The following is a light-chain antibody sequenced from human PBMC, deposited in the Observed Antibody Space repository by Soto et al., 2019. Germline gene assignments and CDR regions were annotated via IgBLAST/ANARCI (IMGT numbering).Light chain of an antibody. J-gene: IGLJ3*02. CDR3: RSYTSNTTRWV. Sequence: QSALTQPASVSGSPGQSITISCTGTSSDFGDYNAVSWYQHHPGKAPKLMVYEVTIRPSGVSNRFSGSKSGNTASLTLSGLQAEDEADYYCRSYTSNTTRWVFGGGTKLTVL. V-gene: IGLV2-14*01. CDR2: EVT. CDR1: SSDFGDYNA.